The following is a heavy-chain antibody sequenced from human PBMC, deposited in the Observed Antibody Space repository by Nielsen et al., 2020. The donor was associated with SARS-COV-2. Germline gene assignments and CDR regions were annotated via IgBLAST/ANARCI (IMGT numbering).Heavy chain of an antibody. CDR1: GFTFSSYW. J-gene: IGHJ4*02. CDR3: ARGPGIAVAGNGRPFDY. V-gene: IGHV3-7*03. CDR2: IKQDGSEK. Sequence: GESLKISCAASGFTFSSYWMSWVRQAPGKGLEWVANIKQDGSEKYYVDSVKGRFTISRDNAKNSLYLQMNSLRAEDTAVYYCARGPGIAVAGNGRPFDYWGQGTLVTVSS. D-gene: IGHD6-19*01.